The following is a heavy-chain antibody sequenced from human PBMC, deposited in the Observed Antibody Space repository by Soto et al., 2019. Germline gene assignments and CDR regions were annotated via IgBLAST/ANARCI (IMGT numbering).Heavy chain of an antibody. CDR2: ISYDGSNK. V-gene: IGHV3-30-3*01. CDR3: ARDGPRKLGPTLYDFWSGPHDY. D-gene: IGHD3-3*01. CDR1: GFTFSSYA. Sequence: GGSLRLSCAASGFTFSSYAMHWVRQAPGKGLEWVAVISYDGSNKYYADSVKGRFTISRDNSKNTLYLQMNSLRAEDTAVYYCARDGPRKLGPTLYDFWSGPHDYWGQGTLVTVSS. J-gene: IGHJ4*02.